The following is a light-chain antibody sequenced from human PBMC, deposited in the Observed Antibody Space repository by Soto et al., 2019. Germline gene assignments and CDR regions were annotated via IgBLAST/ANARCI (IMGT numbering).Light chain of an antibody. J-gene: IGKJ4*01. Sequence: ELVLTQSPASLSLSPGERATLFCGASQNIPSIYLALYQVQPGLAPRLLIYDTSMRATGIPDRFTGSGSGTDFTLTITRLDPEDSAVYYCQQYDTSLTFGGGTKVEIK. V-gene: IGKV3D-20*01. CDR2: DTS. CDR3: QQYDTSLT. CDR1: QNIPSIY.